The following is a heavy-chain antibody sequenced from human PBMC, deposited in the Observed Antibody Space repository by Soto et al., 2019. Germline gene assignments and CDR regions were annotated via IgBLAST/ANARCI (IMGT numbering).Heavy chain of an antibody. Sequence: QVQLVQSGAEVKKPGSSVKVSCKASGGTFSSYAISWVRQAPGQGLEWMGGIIPIFGTANYAQKFQGRVTITADESTRTAYMELSSLRDEDTAVYYCARDEGGEGLRLGELSLYQWLLGYWGQGTLVTVSS. CDR2: IIPIFGTA. CDR3: ARDEGGEGLRLGELSLYQWLLGY. V-gene: IGHV1-69*12. CDR1: GGTFSSYA. D-gene: IGHD3-16*02. J-gene: IGHJ4*02.